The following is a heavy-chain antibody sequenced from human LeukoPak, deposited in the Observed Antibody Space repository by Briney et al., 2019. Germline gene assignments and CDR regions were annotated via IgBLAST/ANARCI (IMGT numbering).Heavy chain of an antibody. D-gene: IGHD1-7*01. CDR1: GYSFPGYY. V-gene: IGHV1-2*02. CDR3: ARGPYNWNYSRYYNYMDV. J-gene: IGHJ6*03. Sequence: ASVKVSCKASGYSFPGYYIHWVRQAPGQGLEWMGWINPNSGVTNFAQTFRGRVTLTTDTSISIAYMELSRLRSDDTAMYYCARGPYNWNYSRYYNYMDVWGKGTTVTVSS. CDR2: INPNSGVT.